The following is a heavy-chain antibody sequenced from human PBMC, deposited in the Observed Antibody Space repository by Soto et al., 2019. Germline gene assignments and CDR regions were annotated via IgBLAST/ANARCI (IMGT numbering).Heavy chain of an antibody. Sequence: GESLKISCKGSGYSFTSYWIGWVRQMPGKGLEWMGIIYPGDSDTRYSPSFQGQVTISADKSISTAYLQWSSLKASDTAMYYCARRLNQGIAAAGNAFDIWGQGTMVTV. CDR3: ARRLNQGIAAAGNAFDI. CDR2: IYPGDSDT. J-gene: IGHJ3*02. D-gene: IGHD6-13*01. CDR1: GYSFTSYW. V-gene: IGHV5-51*01.